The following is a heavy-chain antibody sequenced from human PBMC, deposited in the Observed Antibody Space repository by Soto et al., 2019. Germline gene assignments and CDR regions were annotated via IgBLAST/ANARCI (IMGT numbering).Heavy chain of an antibody. CDR1: GYTFTSYG. CDR2: ISAYNGNT. J-gene: IGHJ4*02. CDR3: ARTRHYYDSSGYYLDY. V-gene: IGHV1-18*01. Sequence: GASVKVSCKASGYTFTSYGISWVRQAPGQGLEWMGWISAYNGNTNYAQKLQGRVTMTTDTSTSTAYMELRSLRSDDTAVYYCARTRHYYDSSGYYLDYWGQGTLVTVSS. D-gene: IGHD3-22*01.